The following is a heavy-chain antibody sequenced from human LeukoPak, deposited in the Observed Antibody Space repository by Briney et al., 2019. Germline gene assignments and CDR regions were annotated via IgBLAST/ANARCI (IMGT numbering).Heavy chain of an antibody. CDR1: GFTFSNYW. Sequence: GGSLRLSCAASGFTFSNYWMHWVRQAPGKGLMWVSRINTDGSSTSYADSVKGRFTISRDNAKNTLYLQMNSLRAEDTAVYYCARDDFWSPTDWGQGTLVTVSS. V-gene: IGHV3-74*01. J-gene: IGHJ4*02. CDR3: ARDDFWSPTD. CDR2: INTDGSST. D-gene: IGHD3-3*01.